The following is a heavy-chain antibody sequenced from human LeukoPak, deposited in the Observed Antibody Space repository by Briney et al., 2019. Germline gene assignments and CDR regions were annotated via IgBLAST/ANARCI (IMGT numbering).Heavy chain of an antibody. CDR3: ARDKGYGSGSSPYFDY. Sequence: PGGSLRLSCAVSGFTVSSNYMSWVRQAPGEGLEWVSVIYSGGSTYYADSVKGRFTISRDSSRDTLYLHMNSLRAEDTAVYYCARDKGYGSGSSPYFDYWGQGTLVTVSS. V-gene: IGHV3-66*01. CDR1: GFTVSSNY. J-gene: IGHJ4*02. CDR2: IYSGGST. D-gene: IGHD3-10*01.